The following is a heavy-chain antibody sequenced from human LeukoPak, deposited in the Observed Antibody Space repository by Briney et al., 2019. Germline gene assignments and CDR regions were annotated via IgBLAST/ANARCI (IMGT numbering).Heavy chain of an antibody. V-gene: IGHV1-46*01. Sequence: ASVKISCKASGYTFTNNYMHWVRQAPGQGLEWMGVIHPSGSSTNYAQKFQGRVTMTKDTSTSTVYIELSSLRSEDTAVYYCARRNRDTAMVTINLTPWGQGPLVTVS. CDR2: IHPSGSST. D-gene: IGHD5-18*01. CDR3: ARRNRDTAMVTINLTP. CDR1: GYTFTNNY. J-gene: IGHJ5*02.